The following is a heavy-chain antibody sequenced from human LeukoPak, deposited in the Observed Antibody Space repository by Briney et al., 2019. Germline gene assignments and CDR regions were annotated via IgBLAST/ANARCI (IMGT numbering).Heavy chain of an antibody. V-gene: IGHV3-73*01. D-gene: IGHD3-10*01. J-gene: IGHJ4*02. CDR2: IRSKANSYAT. CDR1: GFTFSGSA. Sequence: GGSLKLSCAASGFTFSGSAMHWVRQASGKGLEWVGRIRSKANSYATAYAASVKGRFTISRDDSKNTAYLQMNSLRAEDTAVYYCARVGIEMVRGVMMPFDYWGQGTLVTVSS. CDR3: ARVGIEMVRGVMMPFDY.